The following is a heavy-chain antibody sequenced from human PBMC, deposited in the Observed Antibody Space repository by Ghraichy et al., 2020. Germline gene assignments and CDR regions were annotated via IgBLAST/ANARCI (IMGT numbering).Heavy chain of an antibody. CDR3: IYDFWSGYSSFSYYYYYMDV. J-gene: IGHJ6*03. V-gene: IGHV3-23*01. CDR1: GFTFSSYA. D-gene: IGHD3-3*01. Sequence: GGSLRLSCAASGFTFSSYAMSWVRQAPGKGLEWVSAISGSGGSTYYADSVKGRFTISRDNSKNTLYLQMNSLRAEDTAVYYCIYDFWSGYSSFSYYYYYMDVWGKGTTVTVAS. CDR2: ISGSGGST.